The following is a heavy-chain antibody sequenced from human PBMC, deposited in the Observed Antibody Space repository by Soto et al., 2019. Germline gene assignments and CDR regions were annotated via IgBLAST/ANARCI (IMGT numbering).Heavy chain of an antibody. CDR3: ARGVAGPLPWFDP. CDR2: INAGNGNT. CDR1: GYTFTSYA. V-gene: IGHV1-3*01. D-gene: IGHD6-19*01. J-gene: IGHJ5*02. Sequence: QVQLVQSGAEVKQPGASVKVSCKASGYTFTSYAMHWVRQAPGQRLEWMGWINAGNGNTKYSRKLQGRVTITRDTSASTTYMELSSLRSEDTAVYYSARGVAGPLPWFDPWRQGTLVTVSS.